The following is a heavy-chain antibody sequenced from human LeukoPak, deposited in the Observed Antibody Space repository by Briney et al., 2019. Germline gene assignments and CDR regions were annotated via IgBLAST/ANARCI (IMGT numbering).Heavy chain of an antibody. Sequence: GGSMRLSCAASGLSFNTYSMNWVRQAPGKGLEWVSSISSTSTHIFYPDSVKGRFSISRDNAKSSLYLQMNSLRAEDTAVYYCARDHLGYSSSWDADYYYCMDVWGQGTAVNVSS. D-gene: IGHD6-13*01. CDR3: ARDHLGYSSSWDADYYYCMDV. V-gene: IGHV3-21*01. CDR1: GLSFNTYS. J-gene: IGHJ6*02. CDR2: ISSTSTHI.